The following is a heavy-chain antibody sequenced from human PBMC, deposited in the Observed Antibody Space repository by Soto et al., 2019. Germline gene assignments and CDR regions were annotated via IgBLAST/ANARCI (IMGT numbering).Heavy chain of an antibody. Sequence: QVQLVESGGGLVKPGGSPRLSCAASGFTFSDYYMSWIRQAPGKGLEWVSYISSSSSYTNYADSVKGRFTISRDNAKNSLYLQMNSLRAEDTAVYYCARDRDGTTVTTNDYWGQGTLVTVSS. D-gene: IGHD4-17*01. V-gene: IGHV3-11*05. CDR1: GFTFSDYY. CDR3: ARDRDGTTVTTNDY. J-gene: IGHJ4*02. CDR2: ISSSSSYT.